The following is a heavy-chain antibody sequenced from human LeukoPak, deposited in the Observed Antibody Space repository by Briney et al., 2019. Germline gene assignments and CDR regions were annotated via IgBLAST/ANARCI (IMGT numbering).Heavy chain of an antibody. J-gene: IGHJ4*02. CDR1: GYTFTSYA. CDR2: INAGNGNT. V-gene: IGHV1-3*03. Sequence: GASVKVSCKASGYTFTSYAMHWGRQAPGQRLEWMGWINAGNGNTKYSQEFQGRVTITRDTSASTAYMELSSLRSEDMAVYYCARSNTELLLGFDYWGQGTLVTVSS. CDR3: ARSNTELLLGFDY. D-gene: IGHD1-26*01.